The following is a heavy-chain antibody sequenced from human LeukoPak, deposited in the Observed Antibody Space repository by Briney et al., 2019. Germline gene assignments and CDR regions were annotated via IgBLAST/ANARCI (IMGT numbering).Heavy chain of an antibody. CDR3: ARGVPMARGGPSDY. Sequence: SETLSLTCTVSGGSISSSSYYWGWIRQPPGKGLEWIGSIYYSGSTYYNPSLKSRVTISVDTSKNQFSLKLSSVTAADTAVYYCARGVPMARGGPSDYWGREPWSPSPQ. D-gene: IGHD3-10*01. V-gene: IGHV4-39*01. CDR2: IYYSGST. CDR1: GGSISSSSYY. J-gene: IGHJ4*02.